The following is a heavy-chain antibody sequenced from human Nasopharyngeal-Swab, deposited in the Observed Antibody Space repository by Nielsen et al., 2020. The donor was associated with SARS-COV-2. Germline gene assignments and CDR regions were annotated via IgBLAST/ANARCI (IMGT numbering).Heavy chain of an antibody. J-gene: IGHJ4*02. Sequence: ASVKVSCKASGYTFTSYYMHWVRQAPGQGLEWMGWMSPTSGKTESAQKFQGRITMTRDTSTSTAYMELSSLTSEDTAIYYCATPGYRSGHYFFDNWGQGTLVTVSS. CDR1: GYTFTSYY. D-gene: IGHD5-18*01. V-gene: IGHV1-8*02. CDR2: MSPTSGKT. CDR3: ATPGYRSGHYFFDN.